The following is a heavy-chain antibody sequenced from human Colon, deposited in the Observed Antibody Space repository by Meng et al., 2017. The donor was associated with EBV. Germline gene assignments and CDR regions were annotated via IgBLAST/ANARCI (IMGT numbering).Heavy chain of an antibody. CDR2: IYHGGTT. CDR1: GDSISSGDYS. V-gene: IGHV4-30-2*01. Sequence: QLLLQGSDPGLVQPSQSLSLTCAVSGDSISSGDYSWSWIRQPPGQGLEWIGYIYHGGTTYNTSLKSRVTISVDNSKNQFSLRLTSVTAADTAVYYCARGPYCGGDCYWFDPWGQGTLVTVSS. CDR3: ARGPYCGGDCYWFDP. D-gene: IGHD2-21*02. J-gene: IGHJ5*02.